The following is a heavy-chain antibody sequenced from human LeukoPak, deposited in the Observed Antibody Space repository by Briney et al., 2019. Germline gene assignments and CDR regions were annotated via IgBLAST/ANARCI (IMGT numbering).Heavy chain of an antibody. V-gene: IGHV3-11*04. CDR1: GFTFSDYY. Sequence: GGSLRLSCAASGFTFSDYYMSWIRQAPGKGLEWVSYISSSGSTIYYADSVKGRFTISRDNAKNLLYLQMNSLRAEDTAVYYCARDRNPYDSSGYFDYWGQGTLVTVSS. CDR2: ISSSGSTI. D-gene: IGHD3-22*01. J-gene: IGHJ4*02. CDR3: ARDRNPYDSSGYFDY.